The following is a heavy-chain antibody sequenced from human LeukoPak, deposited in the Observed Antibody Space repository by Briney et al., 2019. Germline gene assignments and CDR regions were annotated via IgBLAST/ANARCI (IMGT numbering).Heavy chain of an antibody. J-gene: IGHJ6*03. CDR3: AREGRITGTRNNYYYYYMDV. D-gene: IGHD1-7*01. V-gene: IGHV1-46*01. CDR2: ISPSGGST. Sequence: ASVKVSCKASGYTFTSYAMNWVRQAPGQGLEWMGIISPSGGSTSYAQKFQGRVTMTRDTSTSTVYMELSSPRSEDTAVYYCAREGRITGTRNNYYYYYMDVWGKGTTVTVSS. CDR1: GYTFTSYA.